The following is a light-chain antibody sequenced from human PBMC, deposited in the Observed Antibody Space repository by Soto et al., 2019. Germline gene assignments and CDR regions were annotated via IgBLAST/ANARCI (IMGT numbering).Light chain of an antibody. J-gene: IGKJ1*01. CDR3: HHYGSSRT. Sequence: EMVLTQSPGPLSLSPGERATLSCRASQTVDSSLGGYQQKPGQAPRLLIYVASCRATGITDRFSGSGSGTDFTLTISRLEPYEFAVYYCHHYGSSRTFGKGI. CDR2: VAS. CDR1: QTVDSS. V-gene: IGKV3-20*01.